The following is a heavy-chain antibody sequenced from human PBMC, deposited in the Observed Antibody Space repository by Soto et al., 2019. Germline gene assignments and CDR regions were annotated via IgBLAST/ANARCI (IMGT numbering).Heavy chain of an antibody. Sequence: GGSLRLSCAASGFTFSSYGMNWVRQAPGKGLEWVSSIDSTGSYIYYADSVKGRLTISRDNARNSLYLHLNSLRTDDTAVYYCARVGSYYLPAFDYWGQGTLVTVSS. J-gene: IGHJ4*02. V-gene: IGHV3-21*01. CDR1: GFTFSSYG. CDR3: ARVGSYYLPAFDY. D-gene: IGHD1-26*01. CDR2: IDSTGSYI.